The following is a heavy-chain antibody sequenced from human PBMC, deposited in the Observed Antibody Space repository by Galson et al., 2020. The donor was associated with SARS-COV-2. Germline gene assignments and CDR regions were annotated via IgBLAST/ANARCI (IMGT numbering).Heavy chain of an antibody. CDR1: GFIFSHYP. D-gene: IGHD4-17*01. J-gene: IGHJ5*02. V-gene: IGHV3-30*04. CDR3: AREIYGEATT. Sequence: LGGSLRLSCAASGFIFSHYPMHWVRQAPGRGLEWVAFISYDGNNIYYADSVRGRFTISRDNSKNTLFLHMSSLKTDDTAVYYCAREIYGEATTWGQGTLVKVSS. CDR2: ISYDGNNI.